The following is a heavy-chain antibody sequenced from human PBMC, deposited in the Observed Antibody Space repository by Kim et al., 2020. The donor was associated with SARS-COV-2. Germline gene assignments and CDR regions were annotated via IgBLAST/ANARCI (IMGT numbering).Heavy chain of an antibody. CDR3: AKEEGYCTGGVCRLWY. CDR2: ISYDGSNK. Sequence: GGSLRLSCAASGFTFSSYGMHWVRQAPGKGLEWVAVISYDGSNKYYADSVKGRFTISRDNSKNTLYLQMNSLRAEDTAVYYCAKEEGYCTGGVCRLWY. V-gene: IGHV3-30*18. CDR1: GFTFSSYG. J-gene: IGHJ2*01. D-gene: IGHD2-8*02.